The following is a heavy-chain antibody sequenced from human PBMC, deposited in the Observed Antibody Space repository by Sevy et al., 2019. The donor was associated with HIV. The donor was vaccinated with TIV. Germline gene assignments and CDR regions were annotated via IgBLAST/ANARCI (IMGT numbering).Heavy chain of an antibody. CDR2: ISYDGSNK. Sequence: GGSLRLSCAASGFTFSSYAMHWVRQAPGKGLEWVAVISYDGSNKYYADSVKGRFTISRDNSKNTLYLQMNSLRAEDTAVYYCARGPFIAAAGTVYFDYWGQGTLVIVSS. D-gene: IGHD6-13*01. V-gene: IGHV3-30-3*01. CDR1: GFTFSSYA. CDR3: ARGPFIAAAGTVYFDY. J-gene: IGHJ4*02.